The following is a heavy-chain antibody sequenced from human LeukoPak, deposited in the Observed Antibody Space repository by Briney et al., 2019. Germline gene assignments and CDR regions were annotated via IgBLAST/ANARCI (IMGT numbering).Heavy chain of an antibody. J-gene: IGHJ4*02. D-gene: IGHD6-13*01. CDR3: ARVDIGAADPYYFDY. Sequence: PSQTLSLTCTVSGGSISSGDYYWSWIRQPPGKGLEWIGYIYYSGSTYYNPSLKSRVTISVGTSKNQFSLKLSSVTAADTAVYYCARVDIGAADPYYFDYWGQGTLVTVSS. V-gene: IGHV4-30-4*01. CDR2: IYYSGST. CDR1: GGSISSGDYY.